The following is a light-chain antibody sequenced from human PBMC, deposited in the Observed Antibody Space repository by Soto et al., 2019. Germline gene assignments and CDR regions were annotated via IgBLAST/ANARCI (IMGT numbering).Light chain of an antibody. J-gene: IGLJ2*01. CDR2: DGS. V-gene: IGLV2-23*01. Sequence: QSALTQPASVSGSPGQSITISCTGTSSDVGSYNLVSWYQQHPGKAPKLMIHDGSRRPSGVSNRFSGAKSGNTASLTISGLQAEDDADYYCCSYAGSSTPHVVFGGGTKLTVL. CDR1: SSDVGSYNL. CDR3: CSYAGSSTPHVV.